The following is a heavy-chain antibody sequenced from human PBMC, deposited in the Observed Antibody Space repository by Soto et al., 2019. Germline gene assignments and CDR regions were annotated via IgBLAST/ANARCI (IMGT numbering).Heavy chain of an antibody. CDR3: ARNRGRIVVVPAARGYRFDP. Sequence: QVQLQQWGAGLLKPSETLSLTCAVYGGSFSGYYWSWIRQPPGKGLEWIGEINHSGSTNYNPSLKSRVTISVDTSKNQYALKLSSVTAADTAVYYCARNRGRIVVVPAARGYRFDPWGQGTLVTVAS. CDR1: GGSFSGYY. J-gene: IGHJ5*02. V-gene: IGHV4-34*01. CDR2: INHSGST. D-gene: IGHD2-2*01.